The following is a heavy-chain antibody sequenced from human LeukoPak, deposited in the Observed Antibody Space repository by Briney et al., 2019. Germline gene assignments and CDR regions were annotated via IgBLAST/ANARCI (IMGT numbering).Heavy chain of an antibody. J-gene: IGHJ3*02. CDR1: GFTFDDYA. V-gene: IGHV3-9*01. D-gene: IGHD3-10*01. CDR2: ISWNSGSI. Sequence: PGRSLRLSCAASGFTFDDYAMHWVRQAPGKGLEWVSGISWNSGSIGYADSVKGRFTISRDNAKNSLYLQMNSLRAEDTALYYCTKSRFGELFSAFDIWGQGTMVTVSS. CDR3: TKSRFGELFSAFDI.